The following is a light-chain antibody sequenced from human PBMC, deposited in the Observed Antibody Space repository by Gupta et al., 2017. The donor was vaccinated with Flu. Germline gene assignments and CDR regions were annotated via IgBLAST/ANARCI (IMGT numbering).Light chain of an antibody. CDR3: SVWDDSQSICG. Sequence: KVTFSCSVTTCIIGSCFLYCSHHCPATVPSLRIHSNNRRPAEVPDRFSGSKCGTSASFAISWLRAEDEGDYYCSVWDDSQSICGFGTGTKLTVL. CDR1: TCIIGSCF. V-gene: IGLV1-47*01. J-gene: IGLJ1*01. CDR2: SNN.